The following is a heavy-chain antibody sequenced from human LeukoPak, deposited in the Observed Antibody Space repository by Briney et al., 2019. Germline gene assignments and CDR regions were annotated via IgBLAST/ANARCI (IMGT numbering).Heavy chain of an antibody. V-gene: IGHV3-15*01. Sequence: GSLRLSCAASGFTFSNAWMSWVRQAPGKGLEWVGRIKSKTDGGTTDYAAPVKGRFTISRDDSKNTLYLQMNSLKTEDTAVYYCTTPGRGYDYLFDYWGQGTLVTVSS. CDR2: IKSKTDGGTT. J-gene: IGHJ4*02. CDR1: GFTFSNAW. D-gene: IGHD5-12*01. CDR3: TTPGRGYDYLFDY.